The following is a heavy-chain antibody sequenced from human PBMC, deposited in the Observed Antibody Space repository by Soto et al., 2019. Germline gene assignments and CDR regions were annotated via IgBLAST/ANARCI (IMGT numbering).Heavy chain of an antibody. Sequence: AGGSLRLSCAASGFTFGNYWMTWVRQAPGKGLEWVANIKGDGSAKSYLDSVRGRFTVSRDNSENSLYLQMNSLRAEDTAVYYCAKLSGGNGYSYVWAGHFDYWGQGTQVTVSS. CDR1: GFTFGNYW. CDR3: AKLSGGNGYSYVWAGHFDY. J-gene: IGHJ4*02. CDR2: IKGDGSAK. V-gene: IGHV3-7*05. D-gene: IGHD5-18*01.